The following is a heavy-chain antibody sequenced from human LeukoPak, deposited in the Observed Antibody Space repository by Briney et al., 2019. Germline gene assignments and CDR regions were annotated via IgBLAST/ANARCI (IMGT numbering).Heavy chain of an antibody. CDR2: ISYDGSNK. D-gene: IGHD2-21*02. CDR3: ARDGGDPGPFDY. CDR1: GFTFSSYA. Sequence: GGSLRLSCAASGFTFSSYAMHWVRQAPGKGLEWVAVISYDGSNKYYADSVKGRFTISRDNSKNTLYPQMNSLRAEDTAVYYCARDGGDPGPFDYWGQGTLVTVSS. J-gene: IGHJ4*02. V-gene: IGHV3-30-3*01.